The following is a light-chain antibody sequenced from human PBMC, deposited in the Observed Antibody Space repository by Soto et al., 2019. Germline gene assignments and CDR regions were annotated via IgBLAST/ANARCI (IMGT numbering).Light chain of an antibody. Sequence: EIVSTQSPGTLSLSPGERATLSCRASQSVTSSYLAWWQQKPGQTPRLLIYDASKRATGIPARFSGSGSGTDFTLTISSLEPEDFAVYYCQQRSNWPPTFGQGTKVDIK. V-gene: IGKV3-11*01. CDR2: DAS. J-gene: IGKJ1*01. CDR3: QQRSNWPPT. CDR1: QSVTSSY.